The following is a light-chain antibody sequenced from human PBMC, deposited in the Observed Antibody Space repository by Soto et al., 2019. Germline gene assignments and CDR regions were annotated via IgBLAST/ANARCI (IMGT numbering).Light chain of an antibody. CDR3: QQYGSLSWT. CDR1: QSVSARF. Sequence: ELVLTQSPDTLSLSPGQRATLSCRASQSVSARFLAWYQHRPGQTPRLLISAASTRAPGIPDRFSGSGSGTDFTLTISSLDPEDVAVYYCQQYGSLSWTFGQGTRVEIK. J-gene: IGKJ1*01. CDR2: AAS. V-gene: IGKV3-20*01.